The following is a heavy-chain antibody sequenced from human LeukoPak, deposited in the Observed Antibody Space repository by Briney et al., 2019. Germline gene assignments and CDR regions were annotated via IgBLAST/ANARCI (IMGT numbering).Heavy chain of an antibody. CDR2: INSGGRGT. J-gene: IGHJ4*02. Sequence: GGSLRLSCAASGFAFSSNWMHWVRQTPGKGLVWVSRINSGGRGTTYADSVEGRFTISRDNAKNMLYLQMNSLRADDTAVYYCATSLGPLAEYWGQGTLVTVSS. CDR1: GFAFSSNW. V-gene: IGHV3-74*01. D-gene: IGHD7-27*01. CDR3: ATSLGPLAEY.